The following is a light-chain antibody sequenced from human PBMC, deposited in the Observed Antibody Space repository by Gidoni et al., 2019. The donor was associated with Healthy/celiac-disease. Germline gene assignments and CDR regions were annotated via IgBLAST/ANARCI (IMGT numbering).Light chain of an antibody. CDR3: QRYGSSTGT. CDR2: GAS. V-gene: IGKV3-20*01. J-gene: IGKJ1*01. CDR1: QSVSSSY. Sequence: EIVLTQSPGTLSLSPGERATLSCRASQSVSSSYLAWYQQKPGQAPRLLTYGASSRATGIPDRFSGSGSGTDFTLTISRLKPEDFAVYYCQRYGSSTGTFGQXTKVEIK.